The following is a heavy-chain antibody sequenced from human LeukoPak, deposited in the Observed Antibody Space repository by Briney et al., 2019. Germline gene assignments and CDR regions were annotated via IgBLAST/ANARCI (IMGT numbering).Heavy chain of an antibody. Sequence: PSETLSLTCTVSGGSISSSSYYWGWIRQPPGKGLEWIGYIYYSGSTNYNPSLKSRVTISVDTSKNQFSLKLSSVTAADTAVYYCARAGTTDTPKTFDYWGQGTLVTVSS. CDR1: GGSISSSSYY. D-gene: IGHD4-17*01. CDR3: ARAGTTDTPKTFDY. V-gene: IGHV4-61*05. CDR2: IYYSGST. J-gene: IGHJ4*02.